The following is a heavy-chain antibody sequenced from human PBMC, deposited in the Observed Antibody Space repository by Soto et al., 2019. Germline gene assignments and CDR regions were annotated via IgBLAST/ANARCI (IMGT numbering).Heavy chain of an antibody. CDR2: IIPIFGTA. D-gene: IGHD4-17*01. V-gene: IGHV1-69*01. CDR1: GGTFSSYA. CDR3: ARNGDPSYYYYYYGMDV. Sequence: QVQLVQSGAEVKKPGSSVKVSCKASGGTFSSYAISWVRQAPGQGLEWMGGIIPIFGTANYAQKFQGRVTITADESTSTAYMELSSLRSEDTAVYYCARNGDPSYYYYYYGMDVWGQGTTVTVSS. J-gene: IGHJ6*02.